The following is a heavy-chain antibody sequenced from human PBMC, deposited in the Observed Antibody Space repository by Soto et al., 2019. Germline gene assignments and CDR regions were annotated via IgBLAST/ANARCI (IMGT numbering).Heavy chain of an antibody. J-gene: IGHJ1*01. D-gene: IGHD6-13*01. CDR1: GFTFSSYA. CDR2: ISGSGGST. V-gene: IGHV3-23*01. CDR3: AAPDSSSWYSSSEYFQH. Sequence: PGGSLRLSCAASGFTFSSYAMSWVRQAPGKGLEWVSAISGSGGSTYYADSVKGRFTISRDNSKNTLYLQMNSLRAEDTAVYYCAAPDSSSWYSSSEYFQHWGQGTLVTVSS.